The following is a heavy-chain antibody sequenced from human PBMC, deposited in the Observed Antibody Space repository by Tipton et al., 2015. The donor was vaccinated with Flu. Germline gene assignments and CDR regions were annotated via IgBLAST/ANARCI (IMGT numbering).Heavy chain of an antibody. J-gene: IGHJ6*02. V-gene: IGHV3-48*03. CDR1: GFTFSSYG. CDR2: ISTSANTI. CDR3: ARPTYGMDV. Sequence: SLRLSCAASGFTFSSYGMHWVRQAPGKGLEWISFISTSANTIYYAESVKGRFTMSRDNAKNSLYLQMDSLRVEDTAVYYCARPTYGMDVWGQGTTVTISS.